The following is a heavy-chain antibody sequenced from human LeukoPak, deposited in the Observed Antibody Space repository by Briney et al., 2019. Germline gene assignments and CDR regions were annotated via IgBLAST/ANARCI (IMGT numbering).Heavy chain of an antibody. J-gene: IGHJ4*02. CDR3: ARTRVPAAPNIDD. D-gene: IGHD2-2*01. CDR1: GGSISNYY. Sequence: SETLSLTCTVSGGSISNYYWNWIRQPPGKGLEWIGYVYYSGSTNYNPSLESRVTISLDTSKNQFSLKLTSVTAADTAVYYCARTRVPAAPNIDDWGQGTLVTVSS. CDR2: VYYSGST. V-gene: IGHV4-59*01.